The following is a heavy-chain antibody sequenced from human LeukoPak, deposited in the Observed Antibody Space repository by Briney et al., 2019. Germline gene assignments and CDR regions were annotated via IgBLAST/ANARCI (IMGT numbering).Heavy chain of an antibody. CDR1: GYTFTSYG. Sequence: ASVKVSCKASGYTFTSYGISWVRQAPGQGLEWMGWISAYNGNTNYAQKLQGRVTMTTETSTSTDYMELRSLRSDDTAVYYCARDAHKFYDSSGYSPTVFDYWGQGTLVTVSS. V-gene: IGHV1-18*01. CDR3: ARDAHKFYDSSGYSPTVFDY. CDR2: ISAYNGNT. J-gene: IGHJ4*02. D-gene: IGHD3-22*01.